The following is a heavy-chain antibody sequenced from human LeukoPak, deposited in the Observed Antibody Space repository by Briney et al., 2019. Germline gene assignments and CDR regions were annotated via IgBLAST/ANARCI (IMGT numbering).Heavy chain of an antibody. V-gene: IGHV4-61*02. J-gene: IGHJ5*02. Sequence: PSETLSLTCTVSGGSISSGSYYWSWIRQLAGKGLEWIGRIYTSGSTSYNPSLKSRVTISVDTSKNQFSLKLSSVTAADTAVYYCARVPGGCSSTSCRNWFDPWGQGTLVTVSS. CDR1: GGSISSGSYY. CDR3: ARVPGGCSSTSCRNWFDP. D-gene: IGHD2-2*01. CDR2: IYTSGST.